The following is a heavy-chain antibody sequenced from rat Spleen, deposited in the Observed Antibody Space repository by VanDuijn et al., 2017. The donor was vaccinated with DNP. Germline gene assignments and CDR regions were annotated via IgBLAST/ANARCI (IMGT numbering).Heavy chain of an antibody. CDR1: GFSLTNYG. V-gene: IGHV2-16*01. CDR3: ARWHLYLSYFDY. Sequence: QVQLKESGPGLVQPSRTLSLTCTVSGFSLTNYGVSWVRQPPGKGLEWIAAIWGGGSTDYNSALKSRPHSSRDTSKSQVLLEMNSLQTEDTAMYFCARWHLYLSYFDYWGQGVMVTVSS. J-gene: IGHJ2*01. CDR2: IWGGGST. D-gene: IGHD1-2*01.